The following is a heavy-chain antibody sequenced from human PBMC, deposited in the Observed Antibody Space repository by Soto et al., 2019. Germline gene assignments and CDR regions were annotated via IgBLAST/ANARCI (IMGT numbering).Heavy chain of an antibody. Sequence: GGSLRLSCAASGFTFSSYGMHWVRQAPGKGLEWVAVIWYDGSNKYYADSVKGRSTISRDNSKNTLYLQMNSLRAEDTAVYYCARDPELEVGELLRPYYFDYWGQGTLVTVSS. V-gene: IGHV3-33*01. CDR3: ARDPELEVGELLRPYYFDY. CDR2: IWYDGSNK. D-gene: IGHD3-10*01. CDR1: GFTFSSYG. J-gene: IGHJ4*02.